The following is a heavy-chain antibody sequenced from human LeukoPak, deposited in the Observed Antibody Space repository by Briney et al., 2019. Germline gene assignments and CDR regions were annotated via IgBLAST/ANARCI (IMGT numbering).Heavy chain of an antibody. CDR3: ARKDFSSGSFTY. J-gene: IGHJ4*02. CDR2: IGLSGYPL. CDR1: GFSFSVYY. D-gene: IGHD3-22*01. V-gene: IGHV3-11*04. Sequence: GGSLRLSCEVSGFSFSVYYMSWIRQAPGKGLEWISYIGLSGYPLDYADSVKGRFTISRDNAKNSLYLEMNSLRAEDTAVYYCARKDFSSGSFTYWGQGTLVTVPS.